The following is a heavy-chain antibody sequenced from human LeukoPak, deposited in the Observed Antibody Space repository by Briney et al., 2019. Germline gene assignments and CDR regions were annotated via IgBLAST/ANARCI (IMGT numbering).Heavy chain of an antibody. CDR3: ARAGFALAPHRGTPFDY. V-gene: IGHV4-38-2*02. CDR1: GYSIRSGYQ. J-gene: IGHJ4*02. Sequence: SETLSLTCSVSGYSIRSGYQWGWIRQAPGKGLEWIGSINYSGRTYDNPSLKSRVTISIDTSKNQIFLKLRSTTAADTAHYYCARAGFALAPHRGTPFDYWGQGTLVTVSS. CDR2: INYSGRT. D-gene: IGHD6-6*01.